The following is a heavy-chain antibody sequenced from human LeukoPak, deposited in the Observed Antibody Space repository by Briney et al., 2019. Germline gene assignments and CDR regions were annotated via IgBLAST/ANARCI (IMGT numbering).Heavy chain of an antibody. Sequence: PGGSLRLSCAASGFTFSDYYMSWIRQAPGKGLEWVSYISSSGSTIYYADSVKGRFTISRDNAKNSLYLQMNSLRAEDTAVYYCARDTAMTAYYYYGMDVWGQGTTVTVSS. CDR2: ISSSGSTI. CDR3: ARDTAMTAYYYYGMDV. CDR1: GFTFSDYY. D-gene: IGHD5-18*01. V-gene: IGHV3-11*01. J-gene: IGHJ6*02.